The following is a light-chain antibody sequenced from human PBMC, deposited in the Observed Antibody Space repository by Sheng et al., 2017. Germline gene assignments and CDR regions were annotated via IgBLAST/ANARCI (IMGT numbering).Light chain of an antibody. CDR1: QNVNTY. J-gene: IGKJ4*01. Sequence: EIVLTQSPATLSLSPGERATLSCRASQNVNTYLAWYQQRPGQAPRLLIYGTSSRATGIPDRFSGSGSGTDFTLTISRLEPEDFATYFCQQYGTSPKLSFGGGTKVEIK. V-gene: IGKV3-20*01. CDR2: GTS. CDR3: QQYGTSPKLS.